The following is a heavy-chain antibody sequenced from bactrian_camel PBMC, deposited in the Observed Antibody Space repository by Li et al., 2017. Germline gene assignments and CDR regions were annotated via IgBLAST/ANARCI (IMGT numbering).Heavy chain of an antibody. CDR2: VYTQAEKGRT. D-gene: IGHD6*01. J-gene: IGHJ6*01. CDR3: PEFGL. Sequence: HVQLVESGGGTAQAGGSVRLSCVASGDTYLYNGVGWFRQGPGKEREGLALVYTQAEKGRTCYSDSVKGRFNISLDAAVYYCAADSPMYDGGWYLTCPSPEFGLWGQGTQVTVS. CDR1: GDTYLYNG. V-gene: IGHV3S54*01.